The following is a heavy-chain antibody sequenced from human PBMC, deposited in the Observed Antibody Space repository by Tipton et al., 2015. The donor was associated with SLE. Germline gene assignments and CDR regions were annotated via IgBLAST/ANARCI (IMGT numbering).Heavy chain of an antibody. V-gene: IGHV4-38-2*01. Sequence: TLSLTCAVSGYSISSGYYWGWIRQPPGKGLEWIGSIYHSGSTYYNPTPKSRVTISVDTSKNQFSLKLSSVTAADTAVYYCARLGLDYDFWSGSRFDPWGQGTLVTVSS. D-gene: IGHD3-3*01. J-gene: IGHJ5*02. CDR3: ARLGLDYDFWSGSRFDP. CDR2: IYHSGST. CDR1: GYSISSGYY.